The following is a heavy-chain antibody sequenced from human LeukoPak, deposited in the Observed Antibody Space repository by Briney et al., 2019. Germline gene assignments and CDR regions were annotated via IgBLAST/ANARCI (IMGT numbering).Heavy chain of an antibody. J-gene: IGHJ6*02. CDR2: INTNTGNP. CDR1: GYTFTSYA. V-gene: IGHV7-4-1*02. CDR3: ARRGQRADYYYAMDV. D-gene: IGHD6-25*01. Sequence: ASVKVSCKASGYTFTSYAMNWVRQAPGQGLEWMGWINTNTGNPTYAQGLTGRFVFSLDTSVSTAYLQISSLKAEDTAVYYCARRGQRADYYYAMDVWGQGTTVTVSS.